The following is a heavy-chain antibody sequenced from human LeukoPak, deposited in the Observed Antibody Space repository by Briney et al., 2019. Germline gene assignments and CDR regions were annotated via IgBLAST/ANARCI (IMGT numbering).Heavy chain of an antibody. V-gene: IGHV3-30*02. CDR3: AKARGSGIGHAFDI. CDR2: IRYDGSNK. Sequence: SGGSPRLSCAASGFTFSSYGMHWVRQAPGKGLEWVAFIRYDGSNKYYADSVKGRFTISRDNSKNTLYLQMNSLRAEDTAVYYCAKARGSGIGHAFDIWGQGTMVTVSS. D-gene: IGHD3-10*01. CDR1: GFTFSSYG. J-gene: IGHJ3*02.